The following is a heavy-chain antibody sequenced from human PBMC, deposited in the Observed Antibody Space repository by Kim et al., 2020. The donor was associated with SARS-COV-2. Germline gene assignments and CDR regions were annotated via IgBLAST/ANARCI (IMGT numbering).Heavy chain of an antibody. CDR3: ARGNYHGMDD. V-gene: IGHV3-74*01. CDR1: GFTFSNYW. Sequence: GGSLRLSCSASGFTFSNYWMHWVRQAPGKGLVWVSRINGDGSSTIYADSVKGRFTISRDNAKNTLYLQMNSLGAEDTAVYSCARGNYHGMDDWGKGTTVT. CDR2: INGDGSST. J-gene: IGHJ6*04.